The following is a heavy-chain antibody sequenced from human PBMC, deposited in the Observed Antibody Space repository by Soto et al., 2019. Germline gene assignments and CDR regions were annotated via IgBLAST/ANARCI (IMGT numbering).Heavy chain of an antibody. CDR1: GFTFSTYW. CDR3: ARVHGSGSYYSRYYYDMDV. CDR2: INSDESNT. Sequence: GGSLRLSCAASGFTFSTYWMHWVRQAPGKGLVWVSRINSDESNTRYADSVKGRFTISRDNAKNTLYLQMNSLRAEDTAVYYCARVHGSGSYYSRYYYDMDVWGQGTAVTVSS. J-gene: IGHJ6*02. V-gene: IGHV3-74*01. D-gene: IGHD3-10*01.